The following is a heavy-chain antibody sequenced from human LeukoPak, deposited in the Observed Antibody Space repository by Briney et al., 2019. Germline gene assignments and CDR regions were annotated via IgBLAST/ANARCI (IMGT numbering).Heavy chain of an antibody. D-gene: IGHD6-13*01. Sequence: ASVKVSCKASGYTFTGYYMHWVRQAPGQGLEWMGWINPNSGGTNYAQKFQGRVTMTRDTSISTAYMELSGLRSDDTAVYYCAREAIIAAAGTMPSENYYYYYMDVWGKGTTVTVSS. CDR3: AREAIIAAAGTMPSENYYYYYMDV. V-gene: IGHV1-2*02. CDR1: GYTFTGYY. J-gene: IGHJ6*03. CDR2: INPNSGGT.